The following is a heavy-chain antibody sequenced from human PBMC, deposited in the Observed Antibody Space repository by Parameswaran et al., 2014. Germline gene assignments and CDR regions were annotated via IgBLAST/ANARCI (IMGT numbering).Heavy chain of an antibody. J-gene: IGHJ6*02. D-gene: IGHD1-26*01. CDR1: RGSISSGGYY. CDR3: GAWSSPQFPYYYGMDV. V-gene: IGHV4-31*03. Sequence: SETLSLTCTVSRGSISSGGYYWSWIRQHPGKGLEWIGYIYYSGSTYYNPSLKSRVTISVDTSKNQFSLKLSSVTAADTAVYYCGAWSSPQFPYYYGMDVWGQGTTVTVSS. CDR2: IYYSGST.